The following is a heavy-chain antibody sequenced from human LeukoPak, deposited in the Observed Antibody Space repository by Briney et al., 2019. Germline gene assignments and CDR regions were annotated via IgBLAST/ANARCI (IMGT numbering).Heavy chain of an antibody. J-gene: IGHJ4*02. CDR1: GFTFSSYW. CDR3: ARESSSWYETIDY. D-gene: IGHD6-13*01. CDR2: INSEGSIT. Sequence: GGSLRLSCAASGFTFSSYWMHCVRHAPGEGLVWVSHINSEGSITSYADSVKSRFTISRDNAKNTLYLQMNSLRAEDTAVYYCARESSSWYETIDYWGQGTLVTVSS. V-gene: IGHV3-74*01.